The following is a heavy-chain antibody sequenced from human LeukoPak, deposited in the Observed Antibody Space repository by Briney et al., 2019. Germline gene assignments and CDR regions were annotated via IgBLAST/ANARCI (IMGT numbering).Heavy chain of an antibody. D-gene: IGHD4-17*01. CDR3: ARDLYGVSHDY. Sequence: PGGSLRLSCAASGFTVSSNYMNWVRPAPGKGLEWVSVIYSSGSTYYADSVQGRFTISRDNSKNTLYLQMNSLRAEDTAVYYCARDLYGVSHDYWGQGTLVTVSS. CDR2: IYSSGST. CDR1: GFTVSSNY. V-gene: IGHV3-53*01. J-gene: IGHJ4*02.